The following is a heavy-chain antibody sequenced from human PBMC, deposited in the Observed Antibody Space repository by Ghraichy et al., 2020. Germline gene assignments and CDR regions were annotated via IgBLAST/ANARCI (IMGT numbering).Heavy chain of an antibody. CDR3: ARVQYRLLEDYFDP. V-gene: IGHV4-31*03. D-gene: IGHD1-26*01. CDR2: IFYSGST. CDR1: GGSISSGSYY. Sequence: SETLSLTCTVSGGSISSGSYYWSWIRQHPGKGLEWVGYIFYSGSTHYNPSLKSRLTISVDTSQNQFSLKLSSVSAADTAVYYCARVQYRLLEDYFDPWGQGTLVTVSS. J-gene: IGHJ5*02.